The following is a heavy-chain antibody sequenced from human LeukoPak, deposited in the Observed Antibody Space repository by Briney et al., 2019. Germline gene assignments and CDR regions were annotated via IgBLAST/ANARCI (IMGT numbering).Heavy chain of an antibody. D-gene: IGHD6-19*01. CDR1: GGTFSNYA. Sequence: SVKVSCKASGGTFSNYAISWVRQAPGQGLEWTGGIIPIFGTANYAQKFQGRVTITADESTSTAYMELSSLRSEDTAVYYCARDIRYSSGWSRLRYYYYGMDVWGQGTTVTVSS. CDR2: IIPIFGTA. CDR3: ARDIRYSSGWSRLRYYYYGMDV. J-gene: IGHJ6*02. V-gene: IGHV1-69*13.